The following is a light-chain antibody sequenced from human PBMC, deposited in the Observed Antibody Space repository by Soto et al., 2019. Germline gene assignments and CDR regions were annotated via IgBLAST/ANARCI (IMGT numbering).Light chain of an antibody. CDR1: SSDVGGHNY. J-gene: IGLJ2*01. Sequence: QAVVTQPASVSGSPGQSITISCTGTSSDVGGHNYVSWYRQEPGKAPKLLIYEVTNRPAGVSNRFSGSKSDNTASLTISGLQAEDEADYYCSSYTSISTWIFGGGTKLTV. V-gene: IGLV2-14*01. CDR3: SSYTSISTWI. CDR2: EVT.